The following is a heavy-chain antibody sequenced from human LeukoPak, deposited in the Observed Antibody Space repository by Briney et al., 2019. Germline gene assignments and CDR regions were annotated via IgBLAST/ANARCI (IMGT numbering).Heavy chain of an antibody. CDR1: GYTFSSYG. CDR2: ISTFNGNT. CDR3: ARGRGSTSRY. D-gene: IGHD5-12*01. J-gene: IGHJ4*02. Sequence: PGASVKVSCKASGYTFSSYGITWVRQAPGQGLEWMGWISTFNGNTYYAQNLQGRVTITADTSTNTPYMELRSLISDDTAVYYCARGRGSTSRYWGQGTLVTVSS. V-gene: IGHV1-18*01.